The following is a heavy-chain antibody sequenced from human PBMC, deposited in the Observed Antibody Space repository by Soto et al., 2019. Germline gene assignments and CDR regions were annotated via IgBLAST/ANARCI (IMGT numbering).Heavy chain of an antibody. D-gene: IGHD6-13*01. V-gene: IGHV3-30*18. CDR3: AKGSSSWYYPHLDY. CDR2: ISSDGSSQ. Sequence: SLRLSCVASGLTFSDYGMHWVRQAPGKGLEWLTIISSDGSSQNYADSVKGRFTISRDNSKNTLYLQMNSLRVEDTAMYYCAKGSSSWYYPHLDYWGQGTLVTVSS. J-gene: IGHJ4*02. CDR1: GLTFSDYG.